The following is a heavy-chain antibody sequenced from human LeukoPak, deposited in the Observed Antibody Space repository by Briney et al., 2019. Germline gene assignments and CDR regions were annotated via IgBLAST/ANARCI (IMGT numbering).Heavy chain of an antibody. D-gene: IGHD3-9*01. Sequence: GGSLRLSCAASGFTFSSYSMNWVRQAPGKGLEWVSSISSSSSYIYYADSVKGRFTISRDNAKNSLYLQMNSLRAEDTAVYYCARYPYDILTGYYIDYWGQGTLVTVSS. V-gene: IGHV3-21*01. CDR1: GFTFSSYS. J-gene: IGHJ4*02. CDR2: ISSSSSYI. CDR3: ARYPYDILTGYYIDY.